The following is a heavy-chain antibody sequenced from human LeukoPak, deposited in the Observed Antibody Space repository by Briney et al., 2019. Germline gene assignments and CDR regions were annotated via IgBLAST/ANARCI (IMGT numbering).Heavy chain of an antibody. J-gene: IGHJ4*02. CDR2: ISDNGGST. CDR3: AKPPPDSSSWLFDY. V-gene: IGHV3-23*01. D-gene: IGHD6-13*01. Sequence: GGSLRLSCAASGFTFNSYAMSWVRQAPGKGLEWVSTISDNGGSTYYADSVKGRFTISRDNSKNTLYLQMNSLRAEDTAVYYCAKPPPDSSSWLFDYWGQGALVTVSS. CDR1: GFTFNSYA.